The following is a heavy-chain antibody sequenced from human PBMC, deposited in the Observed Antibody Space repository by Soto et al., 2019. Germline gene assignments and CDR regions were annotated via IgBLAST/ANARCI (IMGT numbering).Heavy chain of an antibody. Sequence: QVQLQQWGAGLLKPSETLSLTCAVYGGSFSGYYWSWIRQPPGKGLEWIGEINHSGSTNYNPSLKSRVTISVDTSKNQFSLKLSSVTAADTAVYYCARGRKTSGPTNFDYWGQGTLVTVSS. CDR1: GGSFSGYY. J-gene: IGHJ4*02. D-gene: IGHD5-12*01. CDR2: INHSGST. V-gene: IGHV4-34*01. CDR3: ARGRKTSGPTNFDY.